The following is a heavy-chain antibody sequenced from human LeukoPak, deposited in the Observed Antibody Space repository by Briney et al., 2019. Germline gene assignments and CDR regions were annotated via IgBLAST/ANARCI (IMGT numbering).Heavy chain of an antibody. Sequence: SETLSLTCTVSAGSISSYYWSWIRQPPGKGLEWIGYIYYSGSTNYNPSLKSRVTISVDTSKNQFSLKLSSVTAADTAVYYCARDILNCSGGSCYSRLDYWGQGTLVTVSS. D-gene: IGHD2-15*01. CDR3: ARDILNCSGGSCYSRLDY. V-gene: IGHV4-59*01. CDR2: IYYSGST. CDR1: AGSISSYY. J-gene: IGHJ4*02.